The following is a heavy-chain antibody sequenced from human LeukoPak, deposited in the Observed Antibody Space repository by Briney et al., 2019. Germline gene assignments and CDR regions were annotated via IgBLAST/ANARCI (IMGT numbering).Heavy chain of an antibody. V-gene: IGHV3-23*01. D-gene: IGHD6-6*01. CDR2: VSGSGGST. CDR3: AKGHLYSTSSTSFDY. J-gene: IGHJ4*02. CDR1: GFTFSSYA. Sequence: GGSLRLSCAASGFTFSSYAMSWVRQAPGKGLEWVSIVSGSGGSTNYANSVKGRFTISRDNSKNTLYLQMNTLRAEDTAVYYCAKGHLYSTSSTSFDYWGQGTLVTVSS.